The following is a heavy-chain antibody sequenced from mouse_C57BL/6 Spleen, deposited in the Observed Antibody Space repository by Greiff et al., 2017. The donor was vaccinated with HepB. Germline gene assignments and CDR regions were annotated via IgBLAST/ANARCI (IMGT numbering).Heavy chain of an antibody. D-gene: IGHD1-1*01. CDR2: ISYDGSN. CDR3: ARKGDYYGTDWYFDV. Sequence: EVKLQESGPGLVKPSQSLSLTCSVTGYSITSGYYWNWIRQFPGNKLEWMGYISYDGSNNYNPSLKNRISITRDTSKNQFFLKLNSVTTEDTATYYCARKGDYYGTDWYFDVWGTGTTVTVSS. V-gene: IGHV3-6*01. J-gene: IGHJ1*03. CDR1: GYSITSGYY.